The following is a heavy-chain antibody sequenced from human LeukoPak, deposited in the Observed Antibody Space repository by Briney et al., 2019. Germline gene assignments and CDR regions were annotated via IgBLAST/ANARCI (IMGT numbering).Heavy chain of an antibody. CDR2: IVGGAGYT. J-gene: IGHJ6*02. Sequence: GGSLRLSCAASGFTASTYGVSWVRQAPGKGLQWVSAIVGGAGYTFYADSVKGRFTISRDNSWNSVYLQMKSLRDDDTAVYYCAKGSRTGQFPVDVWGQGTTVTVSS. V-gene: IGHV3-23*01. CDR3: AKGSRTGQFPVDV. D-gene: IGHD1-1*01. CDR1: GFTASTYG.